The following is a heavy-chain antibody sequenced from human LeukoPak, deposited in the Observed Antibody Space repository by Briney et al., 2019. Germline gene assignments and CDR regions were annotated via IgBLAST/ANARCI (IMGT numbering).Heavy chain of an antibody. J-gene: IGHJ4*02. CDR1: GYIFASYG. D-gene: IGHD6-19*01. CDR3: ARSPAVAATRVDY. Sequence: ASVKVSCKASGYIFASYGISWVRQAPGQGLEWMGWISSYNGNTNYAQKLQGRVTMTTNTSTSTAYMELRSLRSDDTAVYYCARSPAVAATRVDYWGQGTLVTVSS. CDR2: ISSYNGNT. V-gene: IGHV1-18*01.